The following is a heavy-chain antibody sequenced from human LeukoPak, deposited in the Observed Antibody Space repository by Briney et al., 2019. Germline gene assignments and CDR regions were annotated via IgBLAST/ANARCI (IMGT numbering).Heavy chain of an antibody. V-gene: IGHV3-21*01. CDR2: ISSSGPYI. J-gene: IGHJ5*02. D-gene: IGHD1-26*01. CDR1: GFTFSAYS. CDR3: ARDFRYSGSYHHWFDP. Sequence: GGSLRLSCAASGFTFSAYSINWVRQAPGRGLEWVSSISSSGPYIYYADSVKGRFTIARDNAKNSLSLQMNSLRAEDTAVYYCARDFRYSGSYHHWFDPWGQGTLVTVSS.